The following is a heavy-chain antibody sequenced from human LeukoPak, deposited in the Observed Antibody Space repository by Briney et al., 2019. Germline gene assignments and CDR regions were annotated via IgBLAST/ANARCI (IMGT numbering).Heavy chain of an antibody. Sequence: GGSLRLSCAASGFTFSSYAMSWVRQAPGKGLEWVSSISSSSSYIYYADSVKGRFTISRDNAKNSLYLQMNSLRAEDTAVYYCARDENYYDSSGYYYVAIDYWGQGTLVTVSS. V-gene: IGHV3-21*01. CDR1: GFTFSSYA. CDR2: ISSSSSYI. J-gene: IGHJ4*02. CDR3: ARDENYYDSSGYYYVAIDY. D-gene: IGHD3-22*01.